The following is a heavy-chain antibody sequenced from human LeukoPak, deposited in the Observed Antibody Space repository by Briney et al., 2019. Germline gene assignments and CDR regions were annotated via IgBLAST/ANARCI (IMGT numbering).Heavy chain of an antibody. J-gene: IGHJ4*02. CDR2: ISSSSSYI. D-gene: IGHD6-19*01. V-gene: IGHV3-21*01. CDR3: AKRYSSAWEFDY. Sequence: GGSLRLSCAASGFTFSSYSMNWVRQAPGKGLEWVSSISSSSSYIYYADSVKGRFTISRDNSKKTLYLQMNSLRTEDTAVYYCAKRYSSAWEFDYWGQGTLVTVSS. CDR1: GFTFSSYS.